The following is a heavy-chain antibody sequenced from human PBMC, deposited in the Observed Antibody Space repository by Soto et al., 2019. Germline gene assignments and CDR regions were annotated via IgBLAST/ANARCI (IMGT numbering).Heavy chain of an antibody. V-gene: IGHV4-30-2*01. J-gene: IGHJ5*01. CDR2: IYHSGST. CDR3: ARGSYFFFWSGDYYNLFDS. CDR1: GGSISSGGYS. Sequence: SETLSLTCAVSGGSISSGGYSWSWIRQPPGKGLEWIGYIYHSGSTYYNPSLKSRVTISVDRSKNQFSLKLSSVTAADTAVYYCARGSYFFFWSGDYYNLFDSSSQGTPVTVSS. D-gene: IGHD3-3*01.